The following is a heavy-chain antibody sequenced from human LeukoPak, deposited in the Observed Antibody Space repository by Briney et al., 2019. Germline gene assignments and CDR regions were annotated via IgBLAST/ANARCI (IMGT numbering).Heavy chain of an antibody. CDR2: INPSGGST. D-gene: IGHD5-18*01. CDR3: ARERESGYSYAQPDY. Sequence: ASVKVSCKASGYTFTSYYMHWVRQAPGQGLEWMGIINPSGGSTSYAQKFQGRVTMTRDTSTSTVYMKLSSLRSEDTAVYYCARERESGYSYAQPDYWGQGTLVTVSS. V-gene: IGHV1-46*01. J-gene: IGHJ4*02. CDR1: GYTFTSYY.